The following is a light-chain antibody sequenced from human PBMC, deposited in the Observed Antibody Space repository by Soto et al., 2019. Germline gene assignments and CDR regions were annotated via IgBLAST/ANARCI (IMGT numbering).Light chain of an antibody. CDR1: QSLSTY. CDR3: QQRSDWPLT. J-gene: IGKJ4*01. CDR2: DAS. Sequence: EIVLTQSPATLSLSPGESATLSCRASQSLSTYLAWYQQKPGQAPRLLISDASNRATGIPARFSGSGSGTDFTLTISSLEPEDFAVYFCQQRSDWPLTFGGGTKGEIK. V-gene: IGKV3-11*01.